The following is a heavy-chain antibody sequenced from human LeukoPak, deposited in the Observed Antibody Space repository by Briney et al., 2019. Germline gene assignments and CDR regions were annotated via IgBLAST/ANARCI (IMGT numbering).Heavy chain of an antibody. CDR2: IYYSGST. V-gene: IGHV4-59*01. CDR3: ARSPPFGIAAAGWFDP. Sequence: SETLSLTCTVSGGSISSYYWSWIRQPPGKGLEWIGYIYYSGSTNYNPPLKSRVTISVDTSKNQFSLKLSSVTAADTAVYYCARSPPFGIAAAGWFDPWGQGTLVTVSS. D-gene: IGHD6-13*01. J-gene: IGHJ5*02. CDR1: GGSISSYY.